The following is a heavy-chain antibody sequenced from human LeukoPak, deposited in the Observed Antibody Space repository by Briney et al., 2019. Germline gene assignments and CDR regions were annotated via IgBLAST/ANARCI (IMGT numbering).Heavy chain of an antibody. D-gene: IGHD3-10*01. Sequence: SETLSLTCTISGGSLSSNYWSWIRQPAGKGLEWLGRIHASGTTNYDPSPKRRLTMSVDTSKNQFSLKLKSVTAADTAVYYCARDARQELLAGGFDFWGQGALVTVSS. CDR2: IHASGTT. CDR1: GGSLSSNY. CDR3: ARDARQELLAGGFDF. V-gene: IGHV4-4*07. J-gene: IGHJ4*02.